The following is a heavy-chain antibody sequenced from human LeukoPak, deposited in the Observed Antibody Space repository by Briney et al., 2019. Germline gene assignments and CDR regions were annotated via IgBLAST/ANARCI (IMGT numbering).Heavy chain of an antibody. V-gene: IGHV3-48*02. CDR2: ISSSSSTI. J-gene: IGHJ3*02. D-gene: IGHD3-16*01. CDR3: AREGGMITFGGLDAFDI. CDR1: GFTFSSYR. Sequence: PGGSLRLSCAASGFTFSSYRMNWARQAPGKGLEWVSYISSSSSTIYYADSVKGRFTISRDNAKNSLYLQMNSLRDEDTAVYYCAREGGMITFGGLDAFDIWGQGTMVTVSS.